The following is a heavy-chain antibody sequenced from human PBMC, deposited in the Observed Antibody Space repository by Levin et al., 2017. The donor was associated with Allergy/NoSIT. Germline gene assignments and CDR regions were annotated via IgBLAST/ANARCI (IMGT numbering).Heavy chain of an antibody. CDR1: GGSFSGYY. D-gene: IGHD3-10*01. V-gene: IGHV4-34*01. Sequence: SETLSLTCAVYGGSFSGYYWSWIRQPPGKGLEWIGEINHSGSTNYNPSLKSRVTISVDTSKNQFSLKLSSVTAADTAVYYCARAPPRVYYGSGSYVPYYYGMDVWGQGTTVTVSS. J-gene: IGHJ6*02. CDR2: INHSGST. CDR3: ARAPPRVYYGSGSYVPYYYGMDV.